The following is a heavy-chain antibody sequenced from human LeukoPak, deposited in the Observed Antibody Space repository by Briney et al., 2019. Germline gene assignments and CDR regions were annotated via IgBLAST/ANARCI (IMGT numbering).Heavy chain of an antibody. V-gene: IGHV3-30*04. J-gene: IGHJ5*02. Sequence: GGSLRLSCVASGFSFSDSVIHWVRQAPGKGLEWVAVISHDVKTTYYADSVKGRFTISRDNSKNTLYLQMNSLRAEDTALYYCVKASSSSPQYNWFDAWGQGTLVTVSS. CDR1: GFSFSDSV. CDR3: VKASSSSPQYNWFDA. D-gene: IGHD6-6*01. CDR2: ISHDVKTT.